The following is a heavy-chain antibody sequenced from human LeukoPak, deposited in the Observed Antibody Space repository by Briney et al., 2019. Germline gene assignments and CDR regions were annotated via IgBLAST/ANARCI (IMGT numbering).Heavy chain of an antibody. J-gene: IGHJ5*02. D-gene: IGHD2-8*01. CDR2: IYYSGTT. V-gene: IGHV4-39*01. CDR3: ARHQYANNWFDP. CDR1: GDAVSSSSYY. Sequence: SQTLSLTCTVSGDAVSSSSYYWGWSRQPPGKGLEWTGSIYYSGTTYYNPSLTRRVTISVDTSRNQSSLILTSVPAADTALYYCARHQYANNWFDPGGQGALVTVSS.